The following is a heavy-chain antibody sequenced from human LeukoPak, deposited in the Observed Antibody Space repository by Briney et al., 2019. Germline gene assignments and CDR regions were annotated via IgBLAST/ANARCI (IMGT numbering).Heavy chain of an antibody. CDR3: ARVHDYGDPDY. CDR2: IYHSGST. J-gene: IGHJ4*02. D-gene: IGHD4-17*01. CDR1: GYSISSGYY. Sequence: PSETLSLTCTVSGYSISSGYYWGWIRQPPGKGLEWIGSIYHSGSTYYNPSLKSRVTISVDTSKNQFSLKLSSVTAADTAVYYCARVHDYGDPDYWGQGTLVTVSS. V-gene: IGHV4-38-2*02.